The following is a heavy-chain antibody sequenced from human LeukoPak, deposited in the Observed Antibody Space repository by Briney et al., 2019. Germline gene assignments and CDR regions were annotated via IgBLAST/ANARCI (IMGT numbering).Heavy chain of an antibody. J-gene: IGHJ5*02. CDR1: GGSIINYY. Sequence: ASETLSLTCNVSGGSIINYYWTWVRQPPGKGLEWIGYIYDYGTTNYNPSLKSRVTISVDTSKNQFSLSLTSVTAADTAVYYCARGIRYGNDLWGQGTLVTVSS. CDR2: IYDYGTT. D-gene: IGHD6-13*01. V-gene: IGHV4-59*01. CDR3: ARGIRYGNDL.